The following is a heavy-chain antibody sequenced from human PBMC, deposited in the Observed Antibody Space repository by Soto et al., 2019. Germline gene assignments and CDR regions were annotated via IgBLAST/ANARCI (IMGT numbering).Heavy chain of an antibody. CDR1: GFTFSSYG. V-gene: IGHV3-33*01. D-gene: IGHD1-1*01. Sequence: QVQLVESGGGVVQPGRSLRLSCAASGFTFSSYGMHWVRQAPGKGLEWVAVIWYDGSNKYYADSVKGRFTISRDNSKNTLNLQMNSLRAEDTAVYYCARDPVQLERAYDAFDIWGQGTMVTVSS. CDR2: IWYDGSNK. CDR3: ARDPVQLERAYDAFDI. J-gene: IGHJ3*02.